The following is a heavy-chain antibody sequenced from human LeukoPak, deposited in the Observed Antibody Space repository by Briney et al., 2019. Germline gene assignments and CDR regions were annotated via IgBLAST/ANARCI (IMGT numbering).Heavy chain of an antibody. CDR1: GGTFSSYA. Sequence: ASVKVSCKASGGTFSSYAISWVRQAPGQGLEWMGGIIPIFGTANYAQKFQGRVTITADESTSTAYMELSSLRSEDTAVYYCARGAEQQLPAYWFDPWGQGTLVTVSS. D-gene: IGHD6-13*01. J-gene: IGHJ5*02. CDR3: ARGAEQQLPAYWFDP. V-gene: IGHV1-69*13. CDR2: IIPIFGTA.